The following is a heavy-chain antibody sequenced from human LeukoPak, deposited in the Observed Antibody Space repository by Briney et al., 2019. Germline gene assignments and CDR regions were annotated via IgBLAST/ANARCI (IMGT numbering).Heavy chain of an antibody. J-gene: IGHJ4*02. CDR3: ARDSSGWYFDY. CDR2: MNPESGNT. CDR1: GYTFTGYD. V-gene: IGHV1-8*01. Sequence: ASVKVSCKASGYTFTGYDIHWVRQATGQGLEWMGWMNPESGNTGYAQKFQGRVTMTSNTSISTGYMELSSLRSDDTAVYYCARDSSGWYFDYWGQGTLVTVSS. D-gene: IGHD6-19*01.